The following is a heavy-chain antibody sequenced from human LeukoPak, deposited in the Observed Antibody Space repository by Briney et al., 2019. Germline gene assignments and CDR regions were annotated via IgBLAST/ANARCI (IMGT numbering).Heavy chain of an antibody. CDR1: GFTFSSYA. CDR3: AKGVGATKFNWFDP. J-gene: IGHJ5*02. CDR2: ISGSGGST. V-gene: IGHV3-23*01. Sequence: GGSLRLSCAASGFTFSSYAMSWVRQAPGKGLEWVSAISGSGGSTYYADSVKGRFTISRDNSKNTLYLQMNSLRAEDTAVCYCAKGVGATKFNWFDPWGQRTLVTVSS. D-gene: IGHD1-26*01.